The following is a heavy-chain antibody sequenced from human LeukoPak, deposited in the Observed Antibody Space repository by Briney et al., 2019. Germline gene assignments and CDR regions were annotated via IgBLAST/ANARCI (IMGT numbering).Heavy chain of an antibody. J-gene: IGHJ5*02. CDR1: GYTFNTYG. Sequence: ASVKVSYKTSGYTFNTYGITWVRQAPGQGLEWMGWISPYNGDTNFAQKFQGRVTMMTDTSTSTAYMELKSLRFDDTAVYYRAGASTRAAATGYDPWGQGSLVTVSS. D-gene: IGHD6-13*01. CDR2: ISPYNGDT. V-gene: IGHV1-18*01. CDR3: AGASTRAAATGYDP.